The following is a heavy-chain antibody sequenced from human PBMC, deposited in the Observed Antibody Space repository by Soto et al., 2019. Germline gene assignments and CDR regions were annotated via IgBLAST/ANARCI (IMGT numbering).Heavy chain of an antibody. Sequence: EVQLLESGGGLVQPGGSLRLSCAASGFTFSGCAMRWVRQAPGKGLEWVSGISGSGDRTFYADSVKGRFTISRDNSRNTLNLQMNSLRVEDTAVYYCAKEYCSSSSCYGGFGYWGQGTLVTVSS. CDR3: AKEYCSSSSCYGGFGY. V-gene: IGHV3-23*01. D-gene: IGHD2-2*01. CDR2: ISGSGDRT. J-gene: IGHJ4*02. CDR1: GFTFSGCA.